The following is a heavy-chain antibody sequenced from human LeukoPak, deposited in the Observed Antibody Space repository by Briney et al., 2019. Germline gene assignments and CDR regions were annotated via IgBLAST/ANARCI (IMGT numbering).Heavy chain of an antibody. J-gene: IGHJ6*02. D-gene: IGHD3-10*01. CDR2: IIPILGIA. CDR1: GYTFTSYG. V-gene: IGHV1-69*04. CDR3: ARLRYGSGSYYNYYYGMDV. Sequence: SVKVSCKASGYTFTSYGISWVRQAPGQGLEWMGRIIPILGIANYAQKFQGRVTITADKSTSTAYMELSSLRSEDTAVYYCARLRYGSGSYYNYYYGMDVWGQGTTVTVSS.